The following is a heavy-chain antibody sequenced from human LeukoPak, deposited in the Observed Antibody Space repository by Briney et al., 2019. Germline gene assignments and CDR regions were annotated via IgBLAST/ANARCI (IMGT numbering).Heavy chain of an antibody. V-gene: IGHV4-59*08. CDR2: IYYSGST. Sequence: SETLSLTCTVSGGSISSYYWSWIRQPPEKRLEWIGYIYYSGSTNYNPSLKSRVTISVDTSKNQFSLKLSSVTAADTAVYYCARHYYGSGSYPLDYWGQGTLVTVSS. CDR3: ARHYYGSGSYPLDY. J-gene: IGHJ4*02. CDR1: GGSISSYY. D-gene: IGHD3-10*01.